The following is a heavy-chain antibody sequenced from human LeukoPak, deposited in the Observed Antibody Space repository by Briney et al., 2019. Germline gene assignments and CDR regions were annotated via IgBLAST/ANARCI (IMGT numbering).Heavy chain of an antibody. CDR3: ATYDSWSGYNIAY. V-gene: IGHV3-7*03. CDR2: IKEDGSVR. Sequence: PSGGSLRLSCEGSAFIFSGHWMNWVRQTPGKGLEWVASIKEDGSVRQYVDSVKGRFSISRDNAENSLYLQMNSLKVEDTAIYYCATYDSWSGYNIAYWGQGTLVTVSS. D-gene: IGHD3-3*01. J-gene: IGHJ4*02. CDR1: AFIFSGHW.